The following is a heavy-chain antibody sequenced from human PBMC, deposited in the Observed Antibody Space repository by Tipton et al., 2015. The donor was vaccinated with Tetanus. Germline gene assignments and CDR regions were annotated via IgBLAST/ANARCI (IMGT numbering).Heavy chain of an antibody. CDR3: ASGYDSTGGYYYYYGMDV. Sequence: QLVQSGAEVKKPGSSVKVSCKASGGTFSSYAISWVRQAPGQGLEWMGGIIPIFGTANYAQKFQGRVTITADESTSTAYMELSSLRSEDTAVYYCASGYDSTGGYYYYYGMDVWGQGTTVTVSS. CDR2: IIPIFGTA. D-gene: IGHD5-12*01. CDR1: GGTFSSYA. V-gene: IGHV1-69*01. J-gene: IGHJ6*02.